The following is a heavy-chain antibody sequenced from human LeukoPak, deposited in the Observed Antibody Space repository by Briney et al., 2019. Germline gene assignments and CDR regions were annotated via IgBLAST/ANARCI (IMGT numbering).Heavy chain of an antibody. CDR3: ARDLGSSSWYYHYYYMDV. CDR2: IIPIFGTA. Sequence: SVKVSCTASGGTFSSYAISWVRQAPGQGLEWMGGIIPIFGTANYAQKFQGRVTITADESTSTAYMELSSLRSEDTAVYYCARDLGSSSWYYHYYYMDVWGKGTTVTVSS. V-gene: IGHV1-69*13. CDR1: GGTFSSYA. D-gene: IGHD6-13*01. J-gene: IGHJ6*03.